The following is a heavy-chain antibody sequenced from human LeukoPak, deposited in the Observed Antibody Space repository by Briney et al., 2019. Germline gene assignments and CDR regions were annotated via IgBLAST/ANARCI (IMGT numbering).Heavy chain of an antibody. CDR3: ARKGFAEYSFDP. CDR2: IIPILGTA. V-gene: IGHV1-69*13. CDR1: GGTVSSYA. J-gene: IGHJ5*02. Sequence: ASVKVSCKASGGTVSSYAMRGVRQAAGEGLEWRGGIIPILGTANYAQKFQVRVTITADHSTSTPYMELSSLRSEDTAVYYCARKGFAEYSFDPWGQGTLVTVSS. D-gene: IGHD3-10*01.